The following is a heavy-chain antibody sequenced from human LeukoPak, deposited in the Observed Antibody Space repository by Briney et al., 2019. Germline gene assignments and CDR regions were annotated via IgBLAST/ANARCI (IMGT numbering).Heavy chain of an antibody. CDR2: IYYSGST. J-gene: IGHJ4*02. CDR3: ARETCSGGSCFQFDF. CDR1: GDSISNYY. Sequence: SETLSLTCTVTGDSISNYYWSWIRQSPGKGLEWIGYIYYSGSTNYNPSLKSRVTISVDTSKNQFSLKLSSVTAADTAVYYCARETCSGGSCFQFDFWGQGTLVTVSS. D-gene: IGHD2-15*01. V-gene: IGHV4-59*01.